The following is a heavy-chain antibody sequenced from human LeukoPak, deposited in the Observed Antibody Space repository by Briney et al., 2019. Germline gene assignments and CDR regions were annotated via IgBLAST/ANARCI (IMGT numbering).Heavy chain of an antibody. CDR3: ARGVVDTAMVFDY. Sequence: SETLSPTCTVSGGSISSYYWSWIRQPPGKGLEWIGYIYYSGSTNYNPSLKSRVTISVDTSKNQFSLKLSSVTAADTAVYYCARGVVDTAMVFDYWGQGTLVTVSS. CDR1: GGSISSYY. D-gene: IGHD5-18*01. J-gene: IGHJ4*02. V-gene: IGHV4-59*01. CDR2: IYYSGST.